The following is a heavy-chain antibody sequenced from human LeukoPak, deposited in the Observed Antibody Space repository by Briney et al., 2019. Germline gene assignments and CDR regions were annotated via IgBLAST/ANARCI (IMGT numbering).Heavy chain of an antibody. CDR3: ATGSGGNRDY. J-gene: IGHJ4*02. D-gene: IGHD3-10*01. Sequence: GGSLRLSCAASGFTFNTYNMNWVRQAPGKGLEWVSSINTRSSSSYYADSVKGRFTISRDNAKNSLYLQMNSLRAEDTAVYYCATGSGGNRDYWGQGTLVTVSS. CDR1: GFTFNTYN. CDR2: INTRSSSS. V-gene: IGHV3-21*01.